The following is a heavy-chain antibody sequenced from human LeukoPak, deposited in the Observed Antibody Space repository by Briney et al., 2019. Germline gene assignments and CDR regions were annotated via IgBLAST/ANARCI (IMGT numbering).Heavy chain of an antibody. D-gene: IGHD6-19*01. CDR3: ARDASVAVAGFSYYYYYYMDV. CDR1: GFTFSSRDW. Sequence: GGSLRLSCVASGFTFSSRDWMTWVRPAPGKGLEWVANIKQDGSEKNYVDSVKGRFTISRDNAKNSLYLQMNSLRAEDTAVYYCARDASVAVAGFSYYYYYYMDVWGKGTTVTVSS. V-gene: IGHV3-7*01. CDR2: IKQDGSEK. J-gene: IGHJ6*03.